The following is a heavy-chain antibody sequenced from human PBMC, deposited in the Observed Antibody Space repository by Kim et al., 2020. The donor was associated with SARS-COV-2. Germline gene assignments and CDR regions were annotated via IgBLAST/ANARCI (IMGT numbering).Heavy chain of an antibody. D-gene: IGHD6-13*01. J-gene: IGHJ4*02. Sequence: AQKFQGRVTITADESTSTAYMELSSLRSEDTAVYYCARGWAGSSSWYSDYWGQGTLVTVSS. V-gene: IGHV1-69*01. CDR3: ARGWAGSSSWYSDY.